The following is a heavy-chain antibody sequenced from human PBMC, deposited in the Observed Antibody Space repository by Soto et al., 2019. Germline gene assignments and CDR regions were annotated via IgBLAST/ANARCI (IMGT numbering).Heavy chain of an antibody. CDR1: GIAFSGCG. CDR2: ISSDGSQK. D-gene: IGHD3-10*01. CDR3: AKNIVRGHWYFDL. Sequence: QVQLVESGGGVVQPGTSLRLSCAASGIAFSGCGMFWVRQTPSKGLEWVAAISSDGSQKYYADSVKGRFTISRDNSKNTLYVNMNGLTTEDTAVYYCAKNIVRGHWYFDLWGRGTLVTVSS. J-gene: IGHJ2*01. V-gene: IGHV3-30*18.